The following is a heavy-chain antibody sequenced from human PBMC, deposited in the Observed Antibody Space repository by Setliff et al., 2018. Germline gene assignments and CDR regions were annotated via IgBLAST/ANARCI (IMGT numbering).Heavy chain of an antibody. V-gene: IGHV4-39*01. CDR1: GGSISTTNYF. D-gene: IGHD3-10*01. CDR2: LYYTGAT. J-gene: IGHJ4*02. CDR3: ARHLLVQGTYHFDY. Sequence: SETLSLTCTVSGGSISTTNYFWGWIRQPPGGGLEWIGILYYTGATYYNPSLKSRVTISVDTPNNQFSLKLTSMTAADTAVYFCARHLLVQGTYHFDYWGQGSPVTVSS.